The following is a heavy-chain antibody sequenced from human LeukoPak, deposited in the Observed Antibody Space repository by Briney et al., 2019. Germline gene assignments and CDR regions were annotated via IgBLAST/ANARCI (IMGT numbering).Heavy chain of an antibody. CDR3: ARSRRYCDSTSCYMGRSFDF. D-gene: IGHD2-2*01. Sequence: GDSRKISCKGSGYSFTNYWIAWLRQMPGKDLEWMGIIYRAVSDSRYSSSFQGQVTISADKSISTAYLQWSRLKASDTAMYYCARSRRYCDSTSCYMGRSFDFWGQGTLATVSS. J-gene: IGHJ4*02. V-gene: IGHV5-51*01. CDR1: GYSFTNYW. CDR2: IYRAVSDS.